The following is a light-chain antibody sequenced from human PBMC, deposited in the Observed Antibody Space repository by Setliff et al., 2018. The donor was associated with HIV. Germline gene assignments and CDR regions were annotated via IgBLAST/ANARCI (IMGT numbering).Light chain of an antibody. J-gene: IGLJ3*02. V-gene: IGLV2-8*01. CDR3: SSYVGSDNSVV. CDR2: EVT. Sequence: QSVLAQPPSASGSPGQSVTISCTGTRGDVGGYNYVSWYQQHPGKAPRLMIYEVTRRPSGVPDRFSGSKSGNTASLTVSGLQADDEADYYCSSYVGSDNSVVFGGGTTVTVL. CDR1: RGDVGGYNY.